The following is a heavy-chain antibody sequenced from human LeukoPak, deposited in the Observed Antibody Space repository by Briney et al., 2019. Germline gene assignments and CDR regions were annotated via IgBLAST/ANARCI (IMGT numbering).Heavy chain of an antibody. Sequence: GGSLRLSCAASGFSFKDTGMHWVRQAPGKGLEWVAVIWYDGSNKYYADSVKGRFTISRDNSKNTLYLQMNSLRAEDTAVYYCARDNYFDYWGQGTLVTVSS. CDR1: GFSFKDTG. J-gene: IGHJ4*02. CDR2: IWYDGSNK. CDR3: ARDNYFDY. V-gene: IGHV3-33*01.